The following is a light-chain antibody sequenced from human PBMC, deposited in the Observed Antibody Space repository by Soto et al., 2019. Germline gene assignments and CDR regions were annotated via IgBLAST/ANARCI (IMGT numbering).Light chain of an antibody. J-gene: IGLJ2*01. Sequence: QSVLTQPPSASGTPGQRVTISCSGSTPNIGMNYVFWYQQLPGAAPQLLIFRNSQRPSGVPDRFSGSKSGTSASLGISGLRSDDEADYFCAAWDDSLSGVVFGGGTQLTVL. CDR1: TPNIGMNY. CDR3: AAWDDSLSGVV. CDR2: RNS. V-gene: IGLV1-47*01.